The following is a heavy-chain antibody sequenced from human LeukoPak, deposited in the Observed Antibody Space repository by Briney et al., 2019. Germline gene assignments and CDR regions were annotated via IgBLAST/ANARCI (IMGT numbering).Heavy chain of an antibody. D-gene: IGHD3-10*01. CDR1: GGSISSSSYY. V-gene: IGHV4-39*02. CDR2: IYYSGST. CDR3: ARDASVRGVTRYPFDY. J-gene: IGHJ4*02. Sequence: ASETLSLTCTVSGGSISSSSYYWGWIRQPPGKGLEWIGSIYYSGSTYYNPSLKSRVTISVDTSKNQFSLKLSSVTAADTAVYYCARDASVRGVTRYPFDYWGQGTLVTVSS.